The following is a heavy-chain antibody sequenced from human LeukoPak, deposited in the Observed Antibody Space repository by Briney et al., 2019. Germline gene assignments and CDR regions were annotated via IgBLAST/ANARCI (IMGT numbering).Heavy chain of an antibody. J-gene: IGHJ4*02. V-gene: IGHV1-46*01. CDR3: ARDLVGATRERYYFDY. D-gene: IGHD1-26*01. Sequence: GASVKVPCKASGYTFTSYYMHWVRQAPGQGLEWMGIINPSGGSTSYAQKFQGRVTMTRDTSTSTVYMELSSLRSEDTAVYYCARDLVGATRERYYFDYWGQGTLVTVSS. CDR1: GYTFTSYY. CDR2: INPSGGST.